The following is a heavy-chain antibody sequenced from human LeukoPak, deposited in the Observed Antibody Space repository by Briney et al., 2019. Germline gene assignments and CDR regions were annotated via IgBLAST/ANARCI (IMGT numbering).Heavy chain of an antibody. Sequence: GGSLRLSCAASGFTFSSYSMNWVRQAPGKGLEWVSYISSSSSTIYYADSVKGRFTISRDNSKNTLYLQMNSLRAEDTAVYYCAKGYGSSSYYFDYWGQGTLVTVSS. CDR2: ISSSSSTI. V-gene: IGHV3-48*01. D-gene: IGHD6-6*01. J-gene: IGHJ4*02. CDR3: AKGYGSSSYYFDY. CDR1: GFTFSSYS.